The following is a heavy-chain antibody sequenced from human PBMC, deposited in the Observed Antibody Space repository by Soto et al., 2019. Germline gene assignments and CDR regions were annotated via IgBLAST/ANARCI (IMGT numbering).Heavy chain of an antibody. CDR2: INHSGST. CDR3: ARESTLGYCSGGSCYYFDY. Sequence: PSETLSLTCAVYGGSFSGYYGSWIRQPPGKGLEWIGEINHSGSTYYNPSLKSRVTISVDTSKNQFSLKLSSVTAADTAVYYCARESTLGYCSGGSCYYFDYWGQGTLVTVSS. J-gene: IGHJ4*02. CDR1: GGSFSGYY. D-gene: IGHD2-15*01. V-gene: IGHV4-34*09.